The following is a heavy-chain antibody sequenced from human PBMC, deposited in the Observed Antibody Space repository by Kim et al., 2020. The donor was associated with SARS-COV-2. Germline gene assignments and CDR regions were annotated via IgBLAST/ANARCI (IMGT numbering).Heavy chain of an antibody. CDR3: ARHGRTRFGSSWPFDY. V-gene: IGHV4-39*01. D-gene: IGHD6-13*01. CDR1: GGSISSSSYY. CDR2: IYYSGST. J-gene: IGHJ4*02. Sequence: SETLSLTCTVSGGSISSSSYYWGWIRQPPGKGLEWIGSIYYSGSTYYNPSLKSRVTISVDTSKNQFSLKLSSVTAADTAVYYCARHGRTRFGSSWPFDYWGQGTLVTVSS.